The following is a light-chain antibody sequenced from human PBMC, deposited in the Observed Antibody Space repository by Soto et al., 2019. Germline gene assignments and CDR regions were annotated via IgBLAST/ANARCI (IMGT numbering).Light chain of an antibody. J-gene: IGKJ2*01. V-gene: IGKV1-39*01. Sequence: DIQMTQSPSSLSASVGDRVTITCRASQGIRDYLNWYQQKPGKAPKLLIYAASSLQSGVPSRFSGSGSGTDYTLTISSLQPEDFATYYCQQSYRTPYTFGQGTKLEIK. CDR2: AAS. CDR1: QGIRDY. CDR3: QQSYRTPYT.